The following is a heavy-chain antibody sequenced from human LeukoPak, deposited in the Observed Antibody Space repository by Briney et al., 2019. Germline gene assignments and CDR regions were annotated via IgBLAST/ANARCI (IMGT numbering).Heavy chain of an antibody. J-gene: IGHJ5*02. D-gene: IGHD6-6*01. Sequence: SVKVSCKASGGTFSSYAISWVRQAPGQGLEWMGRSIPIFGIANYAQKLQGRVTMTTDTSTSTAYMELRSLRSDDTAVYYCARDPSSIAARSSFPDPNWFDPWGQGTLVTVSS. V-gene: IGHV1-69*04. CDR1: GGTFSSYA. CDR2: SIPIFGIA. CDR3: ARDPSSIAARSSFPDPNWFDP.